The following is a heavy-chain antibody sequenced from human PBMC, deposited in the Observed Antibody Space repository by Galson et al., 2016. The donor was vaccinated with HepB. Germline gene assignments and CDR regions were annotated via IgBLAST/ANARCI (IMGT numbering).Heavy chain of an antibody. CDR3: AKAGSWPPGTGLLWYFDL. V-gene: IGHV3-23*01. D-gene: IGHD3-10*01. CDR2: ISAGGGST. Sequence: SLRLSCAVSGFTFTSQTMNWVRQAPGKGLEWVSGISAGGGSTNYADSVKGRFTISRDNSKNTLYLQMNSLRAEDTAVYYCAKAGSWPPGTGLLWYFDLWGRGTLVTVSS. CDR1: GFTFTSQT. J-gene: IGHJ2*01.